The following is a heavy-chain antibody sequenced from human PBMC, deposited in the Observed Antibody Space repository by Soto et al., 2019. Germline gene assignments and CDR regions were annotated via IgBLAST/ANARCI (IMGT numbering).Heavy chain of an antibody. Sequence: PGGSLRLSCAASGFTFSNAWMNWVRQAPGKGLEWVGRIRSNTDGGTTDYAASVKGRFTISRDDSENTLYLQMNSLKTEDTAVYYCTNVLLWFGELDYSNDCWGPGTLVTVSS. CDR1: GFTFSNAW. J-gene: IGHJ4*02. D-gene: IGHD3-10*01. V-gene: IGHV3-15*07. CDR2: IRSNTDGGTT. CDR3: TNVLLWFGELDYSNDC.